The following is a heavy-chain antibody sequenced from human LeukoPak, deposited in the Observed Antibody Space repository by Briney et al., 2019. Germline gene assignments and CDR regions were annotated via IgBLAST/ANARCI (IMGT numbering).Heavy chain of an antibody. CDR1: GFTFNSYW. J-gene: IGHJ4*02. Sequence: GGSLRLSCAASGFTFNSYWMSWVRQAPGKGLEWVANIKQDGSGKYYVDSVKGRFTISRDNAKNSLYLQMNSLRAEDTAVYYCGKAMDYWGQGTLVTVSS. CDR2: IKQDGSGK. CDR3: GKAMDY. V-gene: IGHV3-7*03.